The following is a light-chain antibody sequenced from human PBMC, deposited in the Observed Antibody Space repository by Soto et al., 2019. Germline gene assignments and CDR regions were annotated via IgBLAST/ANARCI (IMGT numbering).Light chain of an antibody. V-gene: IGKV1-39*01. CDR3: HQYDGSPIT. CDR1: QSISRN. Sequence: DIQMTQSPSSLPASVGDRVTITCRASQSISRNLNWYQQKPGTAPKLLMFGASTLQSGVPSRFSGGGSGTDFTLTISRLEPEDFALYICHQYDGSPITVGQGTRLEIK. J-gene: IGKJ5*01. CDR2: GAS.